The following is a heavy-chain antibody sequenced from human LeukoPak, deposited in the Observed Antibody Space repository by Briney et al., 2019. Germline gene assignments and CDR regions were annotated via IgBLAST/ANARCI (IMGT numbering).Heavy chain of an antibody. J-gene: IGHJ6*02. CDR2: ISGSGGST. CDR3: AKDPIVVVPAAISQYYYYYGMDV. D-gene: IGHD2-2*01. CDR1: GFTFSSYA. Sequence: SGGSLRLSCAASGFTFSSYAMSWVRQAPGEGLEWVSAISGSGGSTYYADSVKGRFTISRDNSKNTLYLQMNSLRAEDTAVYYCAKDPIVVVPAAISQYYYYYGMDVWGQGTTVTVSS. V-gene: IGHV3-23*01.